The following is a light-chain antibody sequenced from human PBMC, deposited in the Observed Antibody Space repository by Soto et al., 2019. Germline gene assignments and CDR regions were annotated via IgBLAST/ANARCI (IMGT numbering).Light chain of an antibody. V-gene: IGKV1-5*03. J-gene: IGKJ2*01. CDR2: KAS. Sequence: DIQMTQSPSTLSASVGDRVTITCRASQSISSWLAWYQQKPGKAPKLLIYKASTLESGVTSRFSGSGSGTEFPLTISGRKPDILQTNYAKHNVSYSTLGQGTKLEIK. CDR3: KHNVSYST. CDR1: QSISSW.